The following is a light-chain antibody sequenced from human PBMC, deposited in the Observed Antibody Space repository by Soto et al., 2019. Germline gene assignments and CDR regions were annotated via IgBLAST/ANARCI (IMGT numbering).Light chain of an antibody. Sequence: EIVLTQSPGTLSLSPGERATLSCRASQSISSTYLAWYQQKPGQAPRLLIYGAYGRATGIPARFSGSGSGTDFTLTISSLEPEDFAVYYCQQYGSSPETFGQGTKVEIK. CDR1: QSISSTY. CDR2: GAY. J-gene: IGKJ1*01. V-gene: IGKV3-20*01. CDR3: QQYGSSPET.